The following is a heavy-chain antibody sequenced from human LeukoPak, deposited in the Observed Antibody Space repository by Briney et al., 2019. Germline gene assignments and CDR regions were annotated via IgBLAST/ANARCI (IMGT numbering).Heavy chain of an antibody. V-gene: IGHV3-7*01. CDR2: IKQDGNEK. Sequence: AGGSLRLSCAASGFTFSSYWMSWVRQAPGKGLEWVANIKQDGNEKYYVDSVKGRFTISRDNSKNTLYLQMNSLRVEDTAIYYCTRVPYGDYWSSDYWGQGTLVTVSS. D-gene: IGHD4-17*01. J-gene: IGHJ4*02. CDR1: GFTFSSYW. CDR3: TRVPYGDYWSSDY.